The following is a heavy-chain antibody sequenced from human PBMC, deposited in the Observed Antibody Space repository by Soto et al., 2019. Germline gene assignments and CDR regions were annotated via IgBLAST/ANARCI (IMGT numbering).Heavy chain of an antibody. J-gene: IGHJ3*02. Sequence: SQTLSLTCAISGDSVSSNSAAWNWVRQSPSRGLEWLGRTYYRSKWKTDYAVSVRGRITINPDTSKNQFSLQLNSVTPGETAVYYCARGDVIDIRGRGKMVTV. CDR2: TYYRSKWKT. CDR3: ARGDVIDI. V-gene: IGHV6-1*01. CDR1: GDSVSSNSAA.